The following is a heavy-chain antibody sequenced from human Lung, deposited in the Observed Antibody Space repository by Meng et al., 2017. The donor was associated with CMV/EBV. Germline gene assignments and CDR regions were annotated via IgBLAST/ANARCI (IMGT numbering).Heavy chain of an antibody. CDR2: ISNSGNTI. V-gene: IGHV3-11*01. D-gene: IGHD1-20*01. CDR1: GFRFSAYY. J-gene: IGHJ4*02. Sequence: GFRFSAYYLRWIRQAPGKGLEWISHISNSGNTISYGDSVKGRFTISRDNAKNSLFLHMISLRVEDTAVYYCATTIIDNWNDEDRFDSWGQGTLVTVSS. CDR3: ATTIIDNWNDEDRFDS.